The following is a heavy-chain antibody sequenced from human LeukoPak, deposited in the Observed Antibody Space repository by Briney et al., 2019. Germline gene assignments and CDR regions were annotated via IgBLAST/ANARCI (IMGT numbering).Heavy chain of an antibody. D-gene: IGHD1-26*01. J-gene: IGHJ4*02. V-gene: IGHV3-21*01. CDR3: SRDPTYYLRYGYFDY. Sequence: GGSLRLSCAASGFTFSSYSMNWVRQAPGKGLEWVSSINNVGSHIYYAGSVKGRFTISRDNTKNSLYLQMNSLRAEDTAVYYCSRDPTYYLRYGYFDYWGQGALVTVSS. CDR2: INNVGSHI. CDR1: GFTFSSYS.